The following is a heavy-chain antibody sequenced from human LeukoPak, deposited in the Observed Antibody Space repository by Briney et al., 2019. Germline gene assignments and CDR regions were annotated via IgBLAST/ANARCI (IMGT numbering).Heavy chain of an antibody. D-gene: IGHD3-22*01. V-gene: IGHV4-38-2*02. J-gene: IGHJ5*02. CDR2: IYRSGNT. CDR3: ARDQNYYDSSGYYWFDP. CDR1: GYSIGSDFY. Sequence: PSETLSLTCTVSGYSIGSDFYWGWIRQPPGKGLEWIASIYRSGNTYSNSSLKSRVRMSIDTSKNHFSLRLTSVTAADTAVYYCARDQNYYDSSGYYWFDPWGQGTLVTVSS.